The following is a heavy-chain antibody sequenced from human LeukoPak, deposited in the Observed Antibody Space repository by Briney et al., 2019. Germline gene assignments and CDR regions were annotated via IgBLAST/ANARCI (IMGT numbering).Heavy chain of an antibody. CDR3: ATTTYYDYVWGSYRPIHFDY. J-gene: IGHJ4*02. CDR1: GFTFSSYN. D-gene: IGHD3-16*02. Sequence: GGSLRLSCAASGFTFSSYNMNWVRQAPGKGLEWVSSISTSSSYIYYADSVKGRFTISRDNAKNSLYLQMNSLRAEDTAVYYCATTTYYDYVWGSYRPIHFDYWGQGTLVTVSS. CDR2: ISTSSSYI. V-gene: IGHV3-21*01.